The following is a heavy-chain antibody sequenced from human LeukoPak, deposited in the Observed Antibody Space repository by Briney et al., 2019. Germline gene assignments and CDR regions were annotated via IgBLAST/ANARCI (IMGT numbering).Heavy chain of an antibody. D-gene: IGHD2-2*01. J-gene: IGHJ3*01. CDR1: GDSMSHSH. CDR3: ARRRQISTYSPYAFDL. Sequence: SGTLPLTCIVSGDSMSHSHWSWIRQPPGKGLEWLGNIYLSGYSKSNPSLKGRDTISIDPSNNHFSLRLTSVTAADTAVYYCARRRQISTYSPYAFDLWSQGTMVTVSS. V-gene: IGHV4-59*08. CDR2: IYLSGYS.